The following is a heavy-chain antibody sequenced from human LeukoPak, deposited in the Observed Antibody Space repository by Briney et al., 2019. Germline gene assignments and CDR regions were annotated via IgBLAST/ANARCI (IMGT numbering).Heavy chain of an antibody. CDR2: ISGSGGST. Sequence: GSLRLSCAGSGFTFSSYAMSWVRQAPGQGLEWVSAISGSGGSTYYADSVKGRFTISRDNSKNTLYLQMNSLRAEDTAVYYCAKFGGYSSSWFDYWGQGTLVTVSS. CDR1: GFTFSSYA. CDR3: AKFGGYSSSWFDY. V-gene: IGHV3-23*01. J-gene: IGHJ4*02. D-gene: IGHD6-13*01.